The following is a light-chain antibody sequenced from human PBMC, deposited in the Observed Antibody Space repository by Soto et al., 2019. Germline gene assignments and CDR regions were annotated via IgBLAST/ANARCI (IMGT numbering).Light chain of an antibody. CDR1: QSVSNY. J-gene: IGKJ1*01. CDR2: GAS. Sequence: EIVLTQSRGTLSLSPGERAPLSSLASQSVSNYYLAWYQQKPGQAPRLLIYGASNRATGIPDRFSGSGSGTEFTLTISSLQSEDFAVYYCQQYNNWPRTFGQGTKVDI. CDR3: QQYNNWPRT. V-gene: IGKV3D-15*01.